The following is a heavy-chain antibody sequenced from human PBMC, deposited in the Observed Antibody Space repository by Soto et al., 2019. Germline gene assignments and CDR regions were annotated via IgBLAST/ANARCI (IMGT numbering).Heavy chain of an antibody. CDR1: GYTFTSYA. J-gene: IGHJ5*02. Sequence: ASVKVSCKASGYTFTSYAMHWVRQAPGQRLEWMGWINAGNGNTKYSQKFQGRVTITRDTSASTAYMELSSLRSDDTAVYYCARARRIAARGNWFDPWGQGTLVTVSS. V-gene: IGHV1-3*01. CDR3: ARARRIAARGNWFDP. D-gene: IGHD6-6*01. CDR2: INAGNGNT.